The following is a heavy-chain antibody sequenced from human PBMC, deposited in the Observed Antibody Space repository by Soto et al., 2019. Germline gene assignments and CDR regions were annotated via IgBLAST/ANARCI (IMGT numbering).Heavy chain of an antibody. CDR3: AKRAHLITVKNYYYYYGMDV. Sequence: PGGSLRLSCAASGFTFSSYAMSWVRQAPGKGLEWVSAISGSGGSTYYADSVKGRFTISRDNSKNTLYLQMNSLRAEDTAVYYCAKRAHLITVKNYYYYYGMDVWGQGTTVTVSS. CDR2: ISGSGGST. V-gene: IGHV3-23*01. J-gene: IGHJ6*02. D-gene: IGHD3-16*01. CDR1: GFTFSSYA.